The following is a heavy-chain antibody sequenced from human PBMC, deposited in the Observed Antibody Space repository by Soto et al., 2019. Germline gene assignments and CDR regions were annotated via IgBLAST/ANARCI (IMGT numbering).Heavy chain of an antibody. CDR3: ARSTPIHNIVVVPAAPGWSDYYYYGMDV. V-gene: IGHV1-69*13. CDR2: IIPIFGTA. J-gene: IGHJ6*02. CDR1: GGTFSSYA. Sequence: SVKVSCKASGGTFSSYAISWVRQAPGQGLEWMGGIIPIFGTANYAQKFQGRVTITADESTSTSYMELSSLRSEDTAVYYCARSTPIHNIVVVPAAPGWSDYYYYGMDVWGQGXTVT. D-gene: IGHD2-2*01.